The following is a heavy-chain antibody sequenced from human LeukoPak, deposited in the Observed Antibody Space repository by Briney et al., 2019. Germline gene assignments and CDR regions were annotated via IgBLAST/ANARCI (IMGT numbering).Heavy chain of an antibody. V-gene: IGHV6-1*01. Sequence: PSQTLSLTCAISGDSVSRNSAAWNWIRQSPSRGLEWLGRTYYRSKWYNDYAVSVKSRITINPDTSKNQFSLQLNSVTPEDTAVYYCARELGKIAVAGCFDYWGQGTLVTVSS. CDR1: GDSVSRNSAA. J-gene: IGHJ4*02. D-gene: IGHD6-19*01. CDR3: ARELGKIAVAGCFDY. CDR2: TYYRSKWYN.